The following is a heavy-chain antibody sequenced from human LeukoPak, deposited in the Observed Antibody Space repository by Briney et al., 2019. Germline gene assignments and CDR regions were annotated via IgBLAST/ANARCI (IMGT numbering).Heavy chain of an antibody. CDR2: IKQDGSEK. CDR1: GFTFSSYW. Sequence: PGGSLRLSCAASGFTFSSYWMSWVRQAPGKGLEWVANIKQDGSEKYYVDSVKGRFTISRDNAKNSLYLQMNSLRAEDTAVYYCARARYYGSGSYHDYWGQGTLATVSS. V-gene: IGHV3-7*01. D-gene: IGHD3-10*01. CDR3: ARARYYGSGSYHDY. J-gene: IGHJ4*02.